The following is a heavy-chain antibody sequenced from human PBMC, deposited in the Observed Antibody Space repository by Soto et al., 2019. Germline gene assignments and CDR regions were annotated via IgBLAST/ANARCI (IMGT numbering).Heavy chain of an antibody. J-gene: IGHJ5*02. CDR2: IYYSGST. CDR1: GGSISCYY. CDR3: ARVEYIAYYVAPFDP. D-gene: IGHD3-3*01. V-gene: IGHV4-59*01. Sequence: PAETLSISCTFSGGSISCYYWGWIRQPPGKGLEWIGYIYYSGSTNYNPSLKSRATISVDTSKNQFSLKLSSVTAADTAVYYCARVEYIAYYVAPFDPWGQGTMVTVSS.